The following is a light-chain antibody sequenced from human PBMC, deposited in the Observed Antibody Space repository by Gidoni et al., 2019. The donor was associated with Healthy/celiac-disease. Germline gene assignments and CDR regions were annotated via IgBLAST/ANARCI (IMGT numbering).Light chain of an antibody. CDR3: QAWDSSTGV. J-gene: IGLJ2*01. CDR2: QDS. Sequence: SYELTPPPSVSVSPGQTASIPCSGDKLGDKYACWYQQKPGQSPVLVIYQDSKRPSGIPERFSGSNSGNTATLTISGTQAMDEADYYCQAWDSSTGVFGGGTKLTVL. V-gene: IGLV3-1*01. CDR1: KLGDKY.